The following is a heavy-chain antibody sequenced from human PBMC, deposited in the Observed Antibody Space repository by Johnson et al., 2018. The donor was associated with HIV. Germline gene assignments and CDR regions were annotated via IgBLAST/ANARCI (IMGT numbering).Heavy chain of an antibody. D-gene: IGHD3-10*01. CDR3: ARDRRSVDAFDI. V-gene: IGHV3-33*01. CDR1: GFTFSTYG. CDR2: MWYDGSNK. J-gene: IGHJ3*02. Sequence: QVQLVESGGGVVQPGRSLRLSCAASGFTFSTYGMHWVRQAPGKGLEWVAVMWYDGSNKYYADSVNGRFTISRDNSKNTLYLQMNSLRAEDTAVYYCARDRRSVDAFDIWGQGTMVTVSS.